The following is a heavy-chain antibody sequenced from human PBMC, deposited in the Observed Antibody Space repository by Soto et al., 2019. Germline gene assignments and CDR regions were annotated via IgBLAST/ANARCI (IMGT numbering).Heavy chain of an antibody. Sequence: SETLSLTCTVSGGSISSYYWTWIRQPPGKGLEWIGYIYHSGNTKYNPSLKNRVTISMDTSKNQFSLKLNSVTAADTAVYYCARSRYTYGHFDYWGQGALVPVSS. J-gene: IGHJ4*02. V-gene: IGHV4-59*01. D-gene: IGHD5-18*01. CDR1: GGSISSYY. CDR2: IYHSGNT. CDR3: ARSRYTYGHFDY.